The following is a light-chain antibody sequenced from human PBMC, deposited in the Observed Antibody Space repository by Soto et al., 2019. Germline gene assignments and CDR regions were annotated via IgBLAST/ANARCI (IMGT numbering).Light chain of an antibody. CDR1: SSDVGGYDH. V-gene: IGLV2-14*03. CDR3: SSYTNKDTLL. CDR2: DVT. J-gene: IGLJ3*02. Sequence: QSVLTQPASVSGSPGQSITSSCTGTSSDVGGYDHVSWYQQHPGKAPKLIIYDVTVRPSGISPRFSGSKSDNTASLAVSGLQPEDEADYYCSSYTNKDTLLFGGGTKVTVL.